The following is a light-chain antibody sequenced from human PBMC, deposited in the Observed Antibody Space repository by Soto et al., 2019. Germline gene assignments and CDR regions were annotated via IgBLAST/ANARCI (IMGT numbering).Light chain of an antibody. CDR2: EAS. J-gene: IGKJ3*01. V-gene: IGKV3-20*01. Sequence: VLTQSPGTLSLTPVERATLSCMASQSVTNYLTWYQQKPGQAPRLLIYEASNRATGIPDRFSGSGSGTDFTLSISRLEPEDFAVYYCQHYGDSAPFTFGPGTKVDIK. CDR3: QHYGDSAPFT. CDR1: QSVTNY.